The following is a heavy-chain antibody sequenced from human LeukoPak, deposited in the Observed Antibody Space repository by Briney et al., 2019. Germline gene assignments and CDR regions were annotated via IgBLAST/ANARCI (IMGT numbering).Heavy chain of an antibody. CDR1: GGTFSSYA. J-gene: IGHJ4*02. CDR3: ARAEYYYGSGTYYIDY. D-gene: IGHD3-10*01. Sequence: ASVKVSCKASGGTFSSYAISWVRQAPGQGLEWMGWINPNSGGTNYAQKLQGRVTMTTDTSTSTAYMELRSLRSDDTAVYYCARAEYYYGSGTYYIDYWGQGTLVTVSS. CDR2: INPNSGGT. V-gene: IGHV1-18*01.